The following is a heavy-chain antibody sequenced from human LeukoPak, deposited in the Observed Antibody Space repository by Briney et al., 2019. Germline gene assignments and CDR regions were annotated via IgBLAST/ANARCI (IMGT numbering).Heavy chain of an antibody. CDR2: ISSSSSYI. CDR3: ARDKRSGPPDY. D-gene: IGHD2-15*01. CDR1: GFTFSSYS. J-gene: IGHJ4*02. Sequence: GGSLRLSCAASGFTFSSYSMNWFRQAPGKGLEWVSSISSSSSYIYYADSVKGRFTISRDNAKNSLYLQMNSLRAEATAVYYCARDKRSGPPDYWGQGTLVTVSS. V-gene: IGHV3-21*01.